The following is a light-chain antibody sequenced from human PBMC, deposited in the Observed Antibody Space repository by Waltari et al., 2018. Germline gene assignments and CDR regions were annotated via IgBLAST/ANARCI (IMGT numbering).Light chain of an antibody. CDR2: DVS. CDR3: NSYAGSSSWV. V-gene: IGLV2-14*01. Sequence: QSALTQPASVSGSPGHSITLPCPGTSSDVGIYNYVSWYQQHPGKAPKLMIYDVSERPSGVSNRFSGSKSGNTASLTISGLQAEDEADYYCNSYAGSSSWVFGGGTKLTVL. J-gene: IGLJ3*02. CDR1: SSDVGIYNY.